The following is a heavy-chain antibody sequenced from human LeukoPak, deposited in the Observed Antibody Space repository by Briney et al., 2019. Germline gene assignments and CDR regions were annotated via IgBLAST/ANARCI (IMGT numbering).Heavy chain of an antibody. CDR1: GFTFSSYE. CDR3: LRGDRRDY. CDR2: IDSSGGYM. Sequence: GGSLRLSCAASGFTFSSYEMNWVRQAPGKGLEWVSSIDSSGGYMFYADSVKGRFIISRDNAKDSLYLQMNSLRVEDTAVYYCLRGDRRDYWGQXXLVTVSS. J-gene: IGHJ4*02. V-gene: IGHV3-21*06.